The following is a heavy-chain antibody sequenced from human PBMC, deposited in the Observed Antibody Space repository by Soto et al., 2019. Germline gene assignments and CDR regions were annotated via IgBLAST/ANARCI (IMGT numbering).Heavy chain of an antibody. D-gene: IGHD3-10*01. CDR2: INHSGST. Sequence: SETLSLTCAVYGGSFSGYYWSWIRQPPGKGLEWIGEINHSGSTNYNPTLKSRVTISVDTSKNQFSLKLSSVTDADTAVYYCAGGPRLYYYVSGTVYYMDVWGKGTTVTVSS. J-gene: IGHJ6*03. CDR1: GGSFSGYY. CDR3: AGGPRLYYYVSGTVYYMDV. V-gene: IGHV4-34*01.